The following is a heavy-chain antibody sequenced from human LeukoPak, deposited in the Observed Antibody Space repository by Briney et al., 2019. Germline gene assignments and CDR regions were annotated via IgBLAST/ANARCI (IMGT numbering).Heavy chain of an antibody. D-gene: IGHD3-9*01. V-gene: IGHV4-59*12. J-gene: IGHJ5*02. CDR3: ARDGARVYYDILTNYRRGWFDP. CDR2: IYYSGST. CDR1: GGFISSYY. Sequence: SETLSLTCTVSGGFISSYYWSWIRQPPGKGLEWIGYIYYSGSTNYNPSLKSRVTISVDTSKNQFPLKLSSVTAADTAVYYCARDGARVYYDILTNYRRGWFDPWGQGTLVTVSS.